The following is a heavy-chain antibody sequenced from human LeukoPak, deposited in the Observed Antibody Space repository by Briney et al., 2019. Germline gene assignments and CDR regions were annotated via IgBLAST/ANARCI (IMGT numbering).Heavy chain of an antibody. V-gene: IGHV3-23*01. J-gene: IGHJ5*02. Sequence: GGSLRLSCAASGFPLRSYALSWVRQAPGKGLEWVSAISGSGGSTYYADSVKGRFTISRDNSKNTLYVQMNSLRAEDAAVYYCAKGPYGSGTYNWFDPWGQGTLVTVSS. D-gene: IGHD3-10*01. CDR2: ISGSGGST. CDR3: AKGPYGSGTYNWFDP. CDR1: GFPLRSYA.